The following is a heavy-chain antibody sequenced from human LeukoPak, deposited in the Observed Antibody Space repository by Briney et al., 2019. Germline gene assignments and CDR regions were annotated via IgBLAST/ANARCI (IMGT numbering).Heavy chain of an antibody. D-gene: IGHD3-16*01. J-gene: IGHJ4*02. V-gene: IGHV3-7*01. CDR1: GFTFSSYW. CDR3: GRGGYGYVYLDY. CDR2: IEQDGSEK. Sequence: GGSLRLSCAASGFTFSSYWMSWVRQGPGKGLEWVAHIEQDGSEKYYVDSVKGRFTISRDNAKNSLYLQMNSLRAEDTAVYYCGRGGYGYVYLDYWGQGTLVTVSS.